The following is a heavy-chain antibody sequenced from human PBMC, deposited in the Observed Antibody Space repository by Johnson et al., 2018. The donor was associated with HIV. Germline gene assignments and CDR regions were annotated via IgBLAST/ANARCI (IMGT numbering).Heavy chain of an antibody. V-gene: IGHV3-30-3*01. CDR3: ARESVGYYDSSAREAFDI. J-gene: IGHJ3*02. D-gene: IGHD3-22*01. Sequence: VQLVESGGGVVQPGRSLRLSCAASGFTFSSYAMHWVRQAPGKGLEWVAVISYDGSNKYYADSVKGRFTISRDNSKNTLYLQMNSLRAEDTAVYYCARESVGYYDSSAREAFDIWGQGTMVTVSS. CDR2: ISYDGSNK. CDR1: GFTFSSYA.